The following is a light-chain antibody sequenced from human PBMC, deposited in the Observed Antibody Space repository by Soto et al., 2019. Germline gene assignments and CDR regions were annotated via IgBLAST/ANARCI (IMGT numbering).Light chain of an antibody. CDR1: SSDVGGFNY. J-gene: IGLJ1*01. CDR3: TSYTSSSTYV. Sequence: QSVLTQPASVSGSPGQSITISCTGTSSDVGGFNYVSWYQQHPGKAPKLMIYDVTNRPSGVSYRFSGSKSGNTASLTISGLQAEDEAGYYFTSYTSSSTYVFGTGTKLTVL. CDR2: DVT. V-gene: IGLV2-14*03.